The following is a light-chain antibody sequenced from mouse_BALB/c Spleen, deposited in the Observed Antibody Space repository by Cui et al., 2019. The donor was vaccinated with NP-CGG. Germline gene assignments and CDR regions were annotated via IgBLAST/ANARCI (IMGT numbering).Light chain of an antibody. V-gene: IGKV4-68*01. CDR2: LTS. J-gene: IGKJ5*01. CDR1: SSVSY. CDR3: QQWSSNPLT. Sequence: HIVLTQSPALVSASPGEKVTMTCSASSSVSYMYWYQQKPRSSPKPWIYLTSNLASGVPARCSGSGSGTSYSLTISSMEAEDAATYYCQQWSSNPLTFGAGTKLELK.